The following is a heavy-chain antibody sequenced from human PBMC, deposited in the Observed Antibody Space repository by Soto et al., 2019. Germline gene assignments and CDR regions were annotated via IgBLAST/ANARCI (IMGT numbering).Heavy chain of an antibody. D-gene: IGHD4-4*01. Sequence: QVQLQESGPGLVKPSQTLSLTCTVSGGSISSGGYYWSWIRQHPGKGLEWIGYIYYSGSTYYNPSLQSRVTISVDTSKNQFSLKLSSVTAADTAVYYCARSYGVTNYYFDYWGQGTLVTVSS. CDR1: GGSISSGGYY. J-gene: IGHJ4*02. V-gene: IGHV4-31*03. CDR2: IYYSGST. CDR3: ARSYGVTNYYFDY.